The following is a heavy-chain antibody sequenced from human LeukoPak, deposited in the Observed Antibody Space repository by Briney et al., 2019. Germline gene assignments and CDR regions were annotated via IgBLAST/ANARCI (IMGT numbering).Heavy chain of an antibody. CDR1: GGSISSGDYY. CDR2: INHSGST. D-gene: IGHD3-3*01. CDR3: ARGSSYYDFWSGYYHFDY. J-gene: IGHJ4*02. V-gene: IGHV4-39*07. Sequence: SETLSLTCTVSGGSISSGDYYWSWIRQPPGKGLEWIGEINHSGSTNYNPSLKSRVTISVDTSKNQSSLKLSSVTAADTAVYYCARGSSYYDFWSGYYHFDYWGQGTLVTVSS.